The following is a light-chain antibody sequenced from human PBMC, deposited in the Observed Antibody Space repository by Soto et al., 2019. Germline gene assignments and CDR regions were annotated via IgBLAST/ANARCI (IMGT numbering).Light chain of an antibody. Sequence: QSALTQPASVSGSPGQSIAISCTGTSSDVGGYNYVSWYQQLPGKAPKLLISEVSNRPSGVSHRFSGSKSGNTASLTISGLQAEDEADYYCSSYRTGGPFVFGTAKKVTV. V-gene: IGLV2-14*01. CDR2: EVS. CDR1: SSDVGGYNY. J-gene: IGLJ1*01. CDR3: SSYRTGGPFV.